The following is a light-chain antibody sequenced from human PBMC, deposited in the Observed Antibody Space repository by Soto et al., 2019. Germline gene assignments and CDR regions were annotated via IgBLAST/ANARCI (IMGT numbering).Light chain of an antibody. V-gene: IGKV1-5*03. CDR3: QHYNSYSEA. J-gene: IGKJ1*01. CDR1: QTISSW. Sequence: DIQMTQSPSTLSGSVGDRVTITCRASQTISSWLAWYQQKPGKAPKLLIYKASTLKSGVPSRVSGSGSGTEFTLTISSLQPDDFATYYCQHYNSYSEAFGQGTKVDIK. CDR2: KAS.